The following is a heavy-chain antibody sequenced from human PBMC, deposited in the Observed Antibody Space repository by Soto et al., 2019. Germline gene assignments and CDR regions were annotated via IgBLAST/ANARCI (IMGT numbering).Heavy chain of an antibody. J-gene: IGHJ6*02. Sequence: SLRLSCAASGFTFSSYGMHWVRQAPGKGLEWVAVISYDGSNKYYADSVKGRFTISRDNSKNTLYLQMNSLRAEDTAVYYCAKEGVYVWGSYADDGGMDVWGQGTTVTVSS. CDR2: ISYDGSNK. D-gene: IGHD3-16*01. CDR3: AKEGVYVWGSYADDGGMDV. CDR1: GFTFSSYG. V-gene: IGHV3-30*18.